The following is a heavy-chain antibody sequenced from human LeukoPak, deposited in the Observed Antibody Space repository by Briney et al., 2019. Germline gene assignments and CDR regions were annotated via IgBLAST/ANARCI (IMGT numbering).Heavy chain of an antibody. J-gene: IGHJ3*02. CDR2: IIPIFGTA. CDR3: ARDPPMIEYGGSAFDI. Sequence: GASVKVSCKASGGTLSSYAISWVRQAPGQGLEWMGGIIPIFGTANYAQKFQGRVTITADESTSTAYMELSSLRSEDTAVYYCARDPPMIEYGGSAFDIWGQGTMVTVSS. V-gene: IGHV1-69*13. D-gene: IGHD3-22*01. CDR1: GGTLSSYA.